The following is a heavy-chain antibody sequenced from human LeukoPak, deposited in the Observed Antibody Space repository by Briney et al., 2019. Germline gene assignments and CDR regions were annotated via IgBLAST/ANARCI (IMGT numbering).Heavy chain of an antibody. D-gene: IGHD6-13*01. CDR1: GVTFSSYS. V-gene: IGHV3-21*01. CDR2: ISSASVYM. Sequence: GGSLRLSCAASGVTFSSYSMNWVRQAPGKGLEWVSSISSASVYMSYADSVKGRFTISRDNAKNSLYLQMNNLAAEDTAVYYCARDQRSSSWSFDDWGQGTLVTVSS. J-gene: IGHJ4*02. CDR3: ARDQRSSSWSFDD.